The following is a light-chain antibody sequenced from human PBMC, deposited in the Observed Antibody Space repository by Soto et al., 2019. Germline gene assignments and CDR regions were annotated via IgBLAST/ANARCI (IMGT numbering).Light chain of an antibody. CDR1: QSVGTY. CDR3: QQRSNWIT. V-gene: IGKV3-11*01. Sequence: EIVLTQSPGTLSLSPGERATLSCRASQSVGTYLAWYQQKPGQAPRLLIYDASNRATGIPARFSGSGSGTDFTLTISSLEPEDFAVYYCQQRSNWITFGQGTRLEIK. CDR2: DAS. J-gene: IGKJ5*01.